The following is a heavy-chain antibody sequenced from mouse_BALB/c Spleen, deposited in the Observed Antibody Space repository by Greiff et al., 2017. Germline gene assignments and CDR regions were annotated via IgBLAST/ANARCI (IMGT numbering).Heavy chain of an antibody. V-gene: IGHV3-6*02. D-gene: IGHD2-4*01. Sequence: VQLKQSGPGLVKPSQSLSLTCSATGYSITSGYYWYWIRQFPGNKLEWMGYISYDGSNNYNPSLKDRISITRDTSKNQFFLKLNSVTTEDTATYYCATVYYDYDEAMDYWGQGTTVTVSS. CDR2: ISYDGSN. CDR3: ATVYYDYDEAMDY. CDR1: GYSITSGYY. J-gene: IGHJ4*01.